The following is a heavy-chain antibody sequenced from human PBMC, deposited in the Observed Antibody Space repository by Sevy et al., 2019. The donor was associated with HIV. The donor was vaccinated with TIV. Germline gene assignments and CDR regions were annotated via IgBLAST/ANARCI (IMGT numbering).Heavy chain of an antibody. J-gene: IGHJ4*02. CDR2: VSGSGDRT. V-gene: IGHV3-23*01. D-gene: IGHD1-26*01. Sequence: GGSLRLSCAASGFTFNTYAMSWVRQAPGKGLKWVSAVSGSGDRTYYADSVKGRFTISRDNSKNKVHLQMNSLRAEDTAVYYCAKLSSFLVGGTYFDYWGQGTLVTVSS. CDR1: GFTFNTYA. CDR3: AKLSSFLVGGTYFDY.